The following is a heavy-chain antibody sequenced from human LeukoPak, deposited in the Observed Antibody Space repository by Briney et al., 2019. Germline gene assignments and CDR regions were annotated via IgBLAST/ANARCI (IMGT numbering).Heavy chain of an antibody. V-gene: IGHV1-69*01. CDR1: GGTFSSYA. CDR2: IILIFGTA. J-gene: IGHJ6*03. Sequence: SVKVSCKASGGTFSSYAISWVRQAPGQGLELMGGIILIFGTANYAQKFQGRVTITADESTSTAYMELSSLRSEDTAVYYCARVPGRYYYDSSGYYYYYYYMDVWGKGTTVTVSS. D-gene: IGHD3-22*01. CDR3: ARVPGRYYYDSSGYYYYYYYMDV.